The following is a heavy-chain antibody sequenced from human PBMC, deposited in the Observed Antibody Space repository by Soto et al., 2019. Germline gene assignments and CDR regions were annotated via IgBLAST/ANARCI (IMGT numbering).Heavy chain of an antibody. V-gene: IGHV3-23*01. Sequence: EVQLLESGGGLVQPGGSLRLSCAASGFTFSSYAMSWVRQAPGKGLEWVSAISGSGGSTYYADSVKGRFTISRDNSKNTLYLQMNSLRAEDTAVYYCARLTRHYDSSGSSRAIFDYWGQGTLVTVSS. CDR2: ISGSGGST. CDR1: GFTFSSYA. CDR3: ARLTRHYDSSGSSRAIFDY. J-gene: IGHJ4*02. D-gene: IGHD3-22*01.